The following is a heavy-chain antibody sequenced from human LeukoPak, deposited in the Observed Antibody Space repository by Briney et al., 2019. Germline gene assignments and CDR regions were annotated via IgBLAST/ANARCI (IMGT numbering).Heavy chain of an antibody. CDR3: GSLVGYAFDI. V-gene: IGHV3-23*01. D-gene: IGHD2-15*01. CDR1: GFTFSNYA. CDR2: ITGSGGST. Sequence: GGSLRLSCAVSGFTFSNYAMSWVRQAPGKGLEWVSSITGSGGSTYYADSVKGRFTIPRDNSKNTLYLQMNSLRAEDTAVYYCGSLVGYAFDIWGQGTMVTVSS. J-gene: IGHJ3*02.